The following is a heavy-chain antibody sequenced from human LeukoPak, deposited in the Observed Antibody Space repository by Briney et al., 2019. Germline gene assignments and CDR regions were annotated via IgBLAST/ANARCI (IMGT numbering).Heavy chain of an antibody. V-gene: IGHV1-8*03. Sequence: ASVKVSCKASGYTFTTYDITWVRQATGQGLEWMGWMNPNSGNTAYAQKFQGRVTITRNTSISTAYMELSSLRSEYTAVYYCARDNSVGDNAWWFDPWGQGTLVTVSS. CDR2: MNPNSGNT. CDR1: GYTFTTYD. CDR3: ARDNSVGDNAWWFDP. J-gene: IGHJ5*02. D-gene: IGHD1-26*01.